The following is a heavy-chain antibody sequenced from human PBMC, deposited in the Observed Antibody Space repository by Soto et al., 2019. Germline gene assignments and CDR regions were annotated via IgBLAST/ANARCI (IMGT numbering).Heavy chain of an antibody. CDR1: GFTFTTYA. D-gene: IGHD3-22*01. V-gene: IGHV3-30-3*01. Sequence: QVQLVESGGGVVQPGRSLRLSCAASGFTFTTYAMHWVRQAPGKGLEWVAVISYDGNKNYYADSVKGRFTISRDNSKNALHLQMNSLRNEDTAVYYCARDLGSYDRSGYYHGRRFAYWGQGTLVTVSS. CDR2: ISYDGNKN. J-gene: IGHJ4*02. CDR3: ARDLGSYDRSGYYHGRRFAY.